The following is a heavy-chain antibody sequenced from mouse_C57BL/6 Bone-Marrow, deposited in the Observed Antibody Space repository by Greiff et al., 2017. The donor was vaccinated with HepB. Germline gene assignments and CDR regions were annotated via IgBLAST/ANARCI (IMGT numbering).Heavy chain of an antibody. Sequence: QVQLKQPGAELVMPGASVKLSCKASGYTFTSYWMHWVKQRPGQGLEWIGEIDPSDSYTNYNQKFMGKSTLTVDKSSSTAYMQLSSLTSEDSAVYYCASITTVVATRLYWYFDVWGTGTTVTVSS. CDR3: ASITTVVATRLYWYFDV. V-gene: IGHV1-69*01. CDR2: IDPSDSYT. CDR1: GYTFTSYW. J-gene: IGHJ1*03. D-gene: IGHD1-1*01.